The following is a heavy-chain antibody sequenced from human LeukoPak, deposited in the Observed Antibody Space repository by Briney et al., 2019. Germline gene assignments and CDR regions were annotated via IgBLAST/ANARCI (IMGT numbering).Heavy chain of an antibody. CDR3: ARTCPYYYDSSGYPDY. J-gene: IGHJ4*02. CDR2: IDWDDDK. D-gene: IGHD3-22*01. CDR1: GFSLSTSGMC. Sequence: SGPALVKPTQTLTLTCTFSGFSLSTSGMCVSWIRQPPVKALEWLARIDWDDDKYYSTSLKTRLTISKDTSKNQVVLTMTNMDPVDTATYYCARTCPYYYDSSGYPDYWGQGTLVTVSS. V-gene: IGHV2-70*11.